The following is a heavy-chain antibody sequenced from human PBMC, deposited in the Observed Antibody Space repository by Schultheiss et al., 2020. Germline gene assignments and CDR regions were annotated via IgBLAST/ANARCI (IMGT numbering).Heavy chain of an antibody. Sequence: ASVTVSCKASGYTFTGYYMHWVRQAPGQGLEWMGWINPNSGGTNYAQKFQGRVTMTRDTSISTAYMELSSLTSDDTAVYYCARGDPYGIDPWGQGTLVTVSS. D-gene: IGHD3-10*01. J-gene: IGHJ5*02. V-gene: IGHV1-2*02. CDR3: ARGDPYGIDP. CDR1: GYTFTGYY. CDR2: INPNSGGT.